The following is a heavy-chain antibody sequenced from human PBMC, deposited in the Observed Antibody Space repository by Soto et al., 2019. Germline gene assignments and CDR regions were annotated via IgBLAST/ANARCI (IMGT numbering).Heavy chain of an antibody. CDR2: IYYSGST. D-gene: IGHD3-9*01. CDR1: GYSISSSNW. V-gene: IGHV4-28*03. Sequence: PSETLSLTCAVSGYSISSSNWWGWIRQPPGKGLEWIGYIYYSGSTNYNPSLKSRVTISVDTSKNQFSLKLSSVTAADTAVYYCARALILTGYYIHDAFDIWGQGTMVTVSS. CDR3: ARALILTGYYIHDAFDI. J-gene: IGHJ3*02.